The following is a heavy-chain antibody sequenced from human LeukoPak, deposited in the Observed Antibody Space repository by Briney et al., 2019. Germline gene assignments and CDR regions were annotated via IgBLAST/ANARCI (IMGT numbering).Heavy chain of an antibody. V-gene: IGHV4-39*01. D-gene: IGHD3-10*01. CDR3: ARFGELNFDY. J-gene: IGHJ4*02. CDR1: GGSISSSSYY. Sequence: SETLSLTCTVSGGSISSSSYYWGWIRQPPGKGLDWIGSIYYSGSTYYNPSLKSRVTISVDTSKNQFSLKLSSVTAADTAVYYCARFGELNFDYWGQGTLVTVSS. CDR2: IYYSGST.